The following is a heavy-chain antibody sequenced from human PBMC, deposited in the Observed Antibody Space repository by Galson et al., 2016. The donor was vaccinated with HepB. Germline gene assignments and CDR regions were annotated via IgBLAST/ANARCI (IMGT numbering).Heavy chain of an antibody. Sequence: SLRLSCAASGFTFSTYSMTWVRQAPGKGLEWVSSISSSNSYIYYADSVKGRFTISRDNAKNSLYLQMNSLRAEDTAVYYCARASLGDGSSWFFDYYYYYMDVWGKGTTVTVSS. D-gene: IGHD6-13*01. J-gene: IGHJ6*03. V-gene: IGHV3-21*01. CDR1: GFTFSTYS. CDR2: ISSSNSYI. CDR3: ARASLGDGSSWFFDYYYYYMDV.